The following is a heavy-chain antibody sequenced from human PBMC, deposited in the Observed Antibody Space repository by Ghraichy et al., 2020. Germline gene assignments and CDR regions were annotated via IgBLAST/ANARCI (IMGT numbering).Heavy chain of an antibody. CDR2: ISTDGSRT. D-gene: IGHD2-2*02. J-gene: IGHJ5*02. CDR3: ARDPYCSSTNCYTGSWIDP. CDR1: GFTFSSYW. Sequence: GGSLRLSCAASGFTFSSYWMHWVRQAPGKGLVWVSSISTDGSRTSYADSVKGRFTISRDNAKNTLYLQMNSLRAEDTAVYYCARDPYCSSTNCYTGSWIDPWGLGTLVTVSS. V-gene: IGHV3-74*01.